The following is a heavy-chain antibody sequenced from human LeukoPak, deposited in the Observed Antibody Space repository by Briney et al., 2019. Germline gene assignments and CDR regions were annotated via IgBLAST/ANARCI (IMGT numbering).Heavy chain of an antibody. J-gene: IGHJ6*02. D-gene: IGHD2-2*02. CDR2: ISSSSSYI. V-gene: IGHV3-21*01. CDR1: GYTFTGYY. Sequence: ASVKVSCKASGYTFTGYYMHWVRQAPGKGLEWVSSISSSSSYIYYADSVKGRFTISRDNAKNSLYLQMNSLRAEDTAVYYCARVAGYCSSTSCYKRYYYYYGMDVWGQGTTVTVSS. CDR3: ARVAGYCSSTSCYKRYYYYYGMDV.